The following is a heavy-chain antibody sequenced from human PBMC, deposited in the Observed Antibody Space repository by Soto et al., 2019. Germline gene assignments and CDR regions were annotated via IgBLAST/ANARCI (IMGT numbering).Heavy chain of an antibody. Sequence: GGSLRLSCAASGFTFSSYGMHWVRQAPGKGLEWVAVISYDGSNKYYADSVKGRFTISRDNSKNTLYLQMNSLRAEDTAVYYCAKFVGDQISTSCYCLDPWGQGTLVTVSS. CDR2: ISYDGSNK. CDR3: AKFVGDQISTSCYCLDP. CDR1: GFTFSSYG. J-gene: IGHJ5*02. D-gene: IGHD2-2*01. V-gene: IGHV3-30*18.